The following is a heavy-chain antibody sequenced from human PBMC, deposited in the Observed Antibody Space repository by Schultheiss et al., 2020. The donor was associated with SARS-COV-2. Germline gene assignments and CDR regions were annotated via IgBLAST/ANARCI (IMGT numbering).Heavy chain of an antibody. J-gene: IGHJ6*02. CDR3: ARVGSSSYYYYYYGMDV. D-gene: IGHD6-6*01. Sequence: SVKVSCKASGGTFSSYAISWVRQAPGQGLEWMGGIIPIFGTANYAQKFQGRVTITADESTSTAYMELSSLRSEDTAVYYCARVGSSSYYYYYYGMDVWGQGTTVTVSS. CDR1: GGTFSSYA. CDR2: IIPIFGTA. V-gene: IGHV1-69*13.